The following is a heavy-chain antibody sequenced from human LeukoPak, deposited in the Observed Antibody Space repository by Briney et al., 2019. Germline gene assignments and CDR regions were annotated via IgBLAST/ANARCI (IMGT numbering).Heavy chain of an antibody. CDR3: TKGGGISANPLDP. Sequence: ERSLRLSCAASGFSLWTSGIHWVRQAPGKGLEWLSLTTHDGMYTNYADSVKGRFTISTDTSKNTVYLQMNSLRPEDTAVYYCTKGGGISANPLDPWGQGTLVIVSS. CDR2: TTHDGMYT. V-gene: IGHV3-30*18. D-gene: IGHD4-23*01. J-gene: IGHJ5*02. CDR1: GFSLWTSG.